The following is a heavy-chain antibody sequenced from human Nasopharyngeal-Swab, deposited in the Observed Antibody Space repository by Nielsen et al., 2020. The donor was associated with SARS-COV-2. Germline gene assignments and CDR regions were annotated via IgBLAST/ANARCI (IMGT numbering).Heavy chain of an antibody. J-gene: IGHJ4*02. V-gene: IGHV4-59*01. D-gene: IGHD4-17*01. CDR2: IYYSGST. CDR3: AGGFGDYDY. CDR1: GGSISSYY. Sequence: SETLFLTCTVSGGSISSYYWSWIRQPPGKGLEWIGYIYYSGSTNYNPSLKSRVTISVDTSKNQFSLKLSSVTAADTAVYYCAGGFGDYDYWGQGTLVTVSS.